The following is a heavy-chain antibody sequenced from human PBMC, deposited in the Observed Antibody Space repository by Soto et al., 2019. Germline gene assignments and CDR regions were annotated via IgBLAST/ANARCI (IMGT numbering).Heavy chain of an antibody. CDR3: ARGRYNWNQGAFDI. CDR2: IYYSGST. D-gene: IGHD1-20*01. Sequence: SETLSLTCTVSAGSISSNDYYWSWIRQPPGKGLEWIGYIYYSGSTYYNPSLKSRVTISADTSKTQFSLKLTSVTAADTAVYYCARGRYNWNQGAFDIWGQGTVVTVSS. CDR1: AGSISSNDYY. V-gene: IGHV4-30-4*01. J-gene: IGHJ3*02.